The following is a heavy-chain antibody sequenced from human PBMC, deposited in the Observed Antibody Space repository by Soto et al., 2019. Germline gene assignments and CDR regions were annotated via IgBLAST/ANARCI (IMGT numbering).Heavy chain of an antibody. CDR3: ARGLKYYYDSSGYFPSTPFDS. J-gene: IGHJ4*02. V-gene: IGHV4-4*02. D-gene: IGHD3-22*01. CDR2: TSHDGVT. CDR1: SGSIDNVYW. Sequence: SETLSLTCAVSSGSIDNVYWWSWVRQSPGKGLEWIGETSHDGVTNYNPSLEGRVTISIDKSKNQFYLDLNSVTAADTAMYYCARGLKYYYDSSGYFPSTPFDSWGQGTLVTVSS.